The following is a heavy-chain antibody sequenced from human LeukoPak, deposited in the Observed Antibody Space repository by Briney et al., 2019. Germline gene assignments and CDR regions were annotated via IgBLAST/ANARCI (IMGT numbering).Heavy chain of an antibody. CDR2: ISWDGGST. Sequence: GGSLRLSCAASGFTFDDYTMHWVRQAPGKGLEWVSLISWDGGSTYYADSAKGRFTISRDNSKNSLYLQMNSLRTEDTALYYCAKSMVSGSSHWYFDLWGRGTLVTVSS. CDR1: GFTFDDYT. D-gene: IGHD3-10*01. V-gene: IGHV3-43*01. CDR3: AKSMVSGSSHWYFDL. J-gene: IGHJ2*01.